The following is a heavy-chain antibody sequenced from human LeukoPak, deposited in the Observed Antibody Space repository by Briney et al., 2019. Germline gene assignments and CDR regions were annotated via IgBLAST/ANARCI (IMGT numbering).Heavy chain of an antibody. Sequence: WRSLRLSCAASGFRFSSYGMHWVRQAPGKGLEWVAVISDDGIKIYYGDSVKGRFTISRDNYKNTLNLQMDSLRADDTAVYYCGKGPGYSVYDNLPHHWGQGTLVTVPS. CDR2: ISDDGIKI. V-gene: IGHV3-30*18. CDR3: GKGPGYSVYDNLPHH. D-gene: IGHD5/OR15-5a*01. CDR1: GFRFSSYG. J-gene: IGHJ5*02.